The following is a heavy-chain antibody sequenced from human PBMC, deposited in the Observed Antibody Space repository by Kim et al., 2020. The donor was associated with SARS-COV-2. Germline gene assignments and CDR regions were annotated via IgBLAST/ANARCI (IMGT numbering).Heavy chain of an antibody. V-gene: IGHV1-69*13. CDR3: ARDSRRGARYYYGMDV. CDR2: IIPTFGTA. CDR1: GGTFSSYA. J-gene: IGHJ6*02. D-gene: IGHD3-10*01. Sequence: SVKVSCKASGGTFSSYAISWVRQAPGQGLEWMGGIIPTFGTANYAQKFQGRVTITADESTSTAYMELSSLRSEDTAVYYCARDSRRGARYYYGMDVWGQGTTVTVSS.